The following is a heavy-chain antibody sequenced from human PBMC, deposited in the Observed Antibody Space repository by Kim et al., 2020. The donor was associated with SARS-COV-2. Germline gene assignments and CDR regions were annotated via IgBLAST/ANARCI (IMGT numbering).Heavy chain of an antibody. CDR1: GFSLTTSGVG. V-gene: IGHV2-5*02. CDR2: IYWDGDK. D-gene: IGHD2-2*01. J-gene: IGHJ4*02. CDR3: ARHTFEKKYCSSISCSGGVDY. Sequence: SGPTLVNPTQTLTLTCTFSGFSLTTSGVGVGWIRQPPGKALEWLAIIYWDGDKRYSLSLKSRLIITRDTSKNQVVLTMTNMDPVDTATYYCARHTFEKKYCSSISCSGGVDYWGQGTLVTVSS.